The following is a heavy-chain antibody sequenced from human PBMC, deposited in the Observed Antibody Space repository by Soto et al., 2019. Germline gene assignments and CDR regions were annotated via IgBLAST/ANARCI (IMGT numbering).Heavy chain of an antibody. V-gene: IGHV4-31*03. J-gene: IGHJ3*02. CDR1: GGSISSGGYY. CDR2: IYYSGST. CDR3: ARGRDIVVVPAATHYDAFDI. D-gene: IGHD2-2*01. Sequence: QVQLQESGPGLVKPSQTLSLTCTVSGGSISSGGYYWSWIRQHPGKGLEWIGYIYYSGSTYYNPSLKRRVTISVDTSKNQFSLKLSSVTAADTAVYYCARGRDIVVVPAATHYDAFDIWGQGTMVTVSS.